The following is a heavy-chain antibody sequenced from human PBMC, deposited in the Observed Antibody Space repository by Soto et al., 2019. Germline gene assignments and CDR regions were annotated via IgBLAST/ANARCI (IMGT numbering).Heavy chain of an antibody. J-gene: IGHJ6*02. CDR2: ISYDGRNK. CDR3: ARDRSSGWPYGMDV. CDR1: GFTFSSYA. V-gene: IGHV3-30-3*01. Sequence: QVQLEESGGCVVQPGRSLRLSCAASGFTFSSYAMHWVRQAPGKGLEWVAVISYDGRNKYYADSVKGRFTISRDNSKNTLYVQMNSLRAEDTAVYHCARDRSSGWPYGMDVWGQGTTVTVSS. D-gene: IGHD6-19*01.